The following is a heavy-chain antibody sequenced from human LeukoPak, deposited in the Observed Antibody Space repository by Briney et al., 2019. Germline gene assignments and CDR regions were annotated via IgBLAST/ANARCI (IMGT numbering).Heavy chain of an antibody. CDR3: ARGTWSAGMRMRGYYFDD. CDR2: MYYSGST. Sequence: PSETLSLTCTVSGGSISSNSYFWGWIRQPPGKGLEWIGSMYYSGSTYYNPSLKSRVTISVDTSKNQFSLKLSSVTAADTAVYYCARGTWSAGMRMRGYYFDDWGQGTLVTVSS. J-gene: IGHJ4*02. CDR1: GGSISSNSYF. V-gene: IGHV4-39*07. D-gene: IGHD6-19*01.